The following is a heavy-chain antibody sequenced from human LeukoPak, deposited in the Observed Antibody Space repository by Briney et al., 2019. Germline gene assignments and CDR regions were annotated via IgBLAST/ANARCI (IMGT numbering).Heavy chain of an antibody. V-gene: IGHV3-21*01. Sequence: GGSLRLFCAAYGLTFSSYTMKWVRQAPGGGLEWVSSIAGSSGYISYADSVKGRFTISRDNAKKSLYLQMTSLTAEDTAVYYCARDRGAYCGGDCYLGFDYWGRGTLVTVSS. D-gene: IGHD2-21*02. J-gene: IGHJ4*01. CDR3: ARDRGAYCGGDCYLGFDY. CDR1: GLTFSSYT. CDR2: IAGSSGYI.